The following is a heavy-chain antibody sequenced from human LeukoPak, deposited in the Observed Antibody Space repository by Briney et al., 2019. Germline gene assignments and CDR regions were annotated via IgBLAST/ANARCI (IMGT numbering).Heavy chain of an antibody. J-gene: IGHJ4*02. V-gene: IGHV3-21*01. CDR2: ISSSSNYI. Sequence: GSLRLSCAASGFTFSDYSMNWVCQAPGKGLEWVSFISSSSNYIYYADSLKGRFTISRDNAKNSLYLQMNSLRAEDTAVYYCAREKPLDYWGQGTLVTVSS. CDR3: AREKPLDY. CDR1: GFTFSDYS.